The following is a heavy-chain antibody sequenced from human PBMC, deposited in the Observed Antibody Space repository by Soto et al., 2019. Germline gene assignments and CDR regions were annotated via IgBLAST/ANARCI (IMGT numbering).Heavy chain of an antibody. J-gene: IGHJ3*01. V-gene: IGHV1-58*01. D-gene: IGHD2-15*01. CDR1: GFTFSNSA. Sequence: XSVKVSCKTSGFTFSNSAVQWVRQARGQRLEWIAWIVVGSGTTNYAQSLQGRVTITRDMSTSTTYMELSSLRSEDTAVYYCAAEVYSRGSCCSFDLWGPGRMVTVSS. CDR3: AAEVYSRGSCCSFDL. CDR2: IVVGSGTT.